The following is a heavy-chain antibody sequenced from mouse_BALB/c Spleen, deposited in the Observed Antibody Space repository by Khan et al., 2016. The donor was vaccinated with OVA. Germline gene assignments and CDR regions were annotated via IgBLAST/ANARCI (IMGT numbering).Heavy chain of an antibody. CDR2: IGYSGST. D-gene: IGHD1-1*01. V-gene: IGHV3-2*02. Sequence: EVQLQESGPGLLKPSQSLSLTCTVTGYSITSDYAWYWLRQFPGNQLEWMAYIGYSGSTTYNPSLRSRISITRDTSKNQFFLQLTSVTTEDTATYYCASGRLVLRYPDYFDYWGQGTTLTVSS. CDR3: ASGRLVLRYPDYFDY. J-gene: IGHJ2*01. CDR1: GYSITSDYA.